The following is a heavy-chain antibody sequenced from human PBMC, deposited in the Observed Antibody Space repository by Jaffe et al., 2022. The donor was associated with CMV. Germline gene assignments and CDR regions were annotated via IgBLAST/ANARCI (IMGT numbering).Heavy chain of an antibody. CDR2: LWYDGSNE. CDR1: GFSFSNYA. D-gene: IGHD6-13*01. V-gene: IGHV3-33*01. CDR3: ARGMAAAALGRHYYYHYGIDV. Sequence: QVQLLGSGGGVVQPGGSLRLSCAASGFSFSNYAMHWVRQAPGTGLEWVATLWYDGSNERYGDSVKGRFTISRDNSRKTLFLQMNSLTAEDTGVYYCARGMAAAALGRHYYYHYGIDVWGQGTTVIVS. J-gene: IGHJ6*02.